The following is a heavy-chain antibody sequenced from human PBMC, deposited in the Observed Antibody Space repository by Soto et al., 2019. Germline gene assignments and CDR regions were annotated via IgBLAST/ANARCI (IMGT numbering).Heavy chain of an antibody. D-gene: IGHD6-19*01. J-gene: IGHJ4*02. CDR1: GFPFGAYA. CDR2: VSHDGRNT. V-gene: IGHV3-30*18. Sequence: VQLVESGGGLSQPGRSLRPSGPAPGFPFGAYAWPWARQAPGKGLEWVAVVSHDGRNTHYADSVKGRFTISRDSSKNTVSLEMTSLRAEDTAVYYCAKGGRQWLVTSDFNYWGQGALVTVSS. CDR3: AKGGRQWLVTSDFNY.